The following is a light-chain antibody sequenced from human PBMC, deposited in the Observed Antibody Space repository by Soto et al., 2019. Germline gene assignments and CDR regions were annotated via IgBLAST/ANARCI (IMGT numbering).Light chain of an antibody. Sequence: EILLTQSPVTLSRSPGGRATLSCMASQSVSNNYLAWYQQKPGQAPRLLIYGASNRATGIPDRFSGSGSGTDFTLTISRLEPEDFAVYYCQQYGSSGTFGQGTKVDIK. CDR2: GAS. CDR1: QSVSNNY. J-gene: IGKJ1*01. CDR3: QQYGSSGT. V-gene: IGKV3-20*01.